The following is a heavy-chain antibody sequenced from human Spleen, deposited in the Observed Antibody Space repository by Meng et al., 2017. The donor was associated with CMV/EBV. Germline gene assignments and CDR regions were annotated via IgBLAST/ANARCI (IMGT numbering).Heavy chain of an antibody. CDR3: ARDMTGYESAFDH. J-gene: IGHJ4*02. V-gene: IGHV1-18*01. CDR1: GYTFTSYG. CDR2: ISAYNGNT. Sequence: ASVQVSCKASGYTFTSYGISWVRQAPGQGLEWMGWISAYNGNTNYAQKLQGRVTMTTDTSTSTAYMELTSLRSDDTAVYFCARDMTGYESAFDHWGQGTVVTVSS. D-gene: IGHD2-15*01.